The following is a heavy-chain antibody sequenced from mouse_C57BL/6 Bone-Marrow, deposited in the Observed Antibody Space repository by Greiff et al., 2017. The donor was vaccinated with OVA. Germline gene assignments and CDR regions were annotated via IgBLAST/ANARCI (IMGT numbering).Heavy chain of an antibody. CDR3: AITAQVDY. D-gene: IGHD3-2*02. CDR1: GYAFSSSW. Sequence: QVQLQQSGPELVKPGASVKISCKASGYAFSSSWMNWVKQRPGKGLEWIGRIYPGDGDTNYNGKFKGKATLTADKSSSTAYMQLSSLTSEDSAVYFCAITAQVDYWGQGTTLTVSS. J-gene: IGHJ2*01. CDR2: IYPGDGDT. V-gene: IGHV1-82*01.